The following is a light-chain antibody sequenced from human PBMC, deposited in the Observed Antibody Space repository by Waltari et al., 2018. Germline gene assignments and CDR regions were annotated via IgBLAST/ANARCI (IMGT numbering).Light chain of an antibody. J-gene: IGKJ1*01. CDR1: ESVSSSF. V-gene: IGKV3-20*01. CDR3: QQYGRSEGT. Sequence: EIVLTQSPGTLSLSPGERATLSCRASESVSSSFLGWYQQKPGQAPRRLISGASNRATGIPDRFSGSGSWTEFTLTISRLDPEDFAVYYCQQYGRSEGTFGQGTKVEIK. CDR2: GAS.